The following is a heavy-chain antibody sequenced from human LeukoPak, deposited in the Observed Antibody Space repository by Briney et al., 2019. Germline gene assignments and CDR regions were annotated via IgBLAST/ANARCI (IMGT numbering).Heavy chain of an antibody. Sequence: GGSLRLSCVASGFTFISYGMSWVRQAPGKGLEWVSTIRGTGDTTYYADSVKGRFTISRDNSKNTLYLQMNSVRVEDTAVYYCAKGTYGSGTYGAHDYWGQGTLVTVSS. CDR2: IRGTGDTT. J-gene: IGHJ4*02. CDR3: AKGTYGSGTYGAHDY. CDR1: GFTFISYG. V-gene: IGHV3-23*01. D-gene: IGHD3-10*01.